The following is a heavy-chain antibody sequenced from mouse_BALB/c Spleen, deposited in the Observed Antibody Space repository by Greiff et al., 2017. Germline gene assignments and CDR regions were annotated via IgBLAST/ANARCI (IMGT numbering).Heavy chain of an antibody. Sequence: VQLQQSGPGLVQPSQSLSITCTVSGFSLTSYGVHWVRQSPGKGLEWLGVIWSGGSTDYNAAFISRLSISKDNSKSQVFFKMNSLQANDTAIYYCARKWGNYDYYAMDYWGQGTSVTVSS. CDR2: IWSGGST. V-gene: IGHV2-2*02. J-gene: IGHJ4*01. CDR1: GFSLTSYG. CDR3: ARKWGNYDYYAMDY. D-gene: IGHD2-1*01.